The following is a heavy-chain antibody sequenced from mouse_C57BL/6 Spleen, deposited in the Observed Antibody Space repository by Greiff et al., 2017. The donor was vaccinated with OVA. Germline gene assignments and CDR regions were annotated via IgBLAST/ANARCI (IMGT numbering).Heavy chain of an antibody. J-gene: IGHJ4*01. CDR2: ISYDGSN. V-gene: IGHV3-6*01. Sequence: EVQLVESGPGLVKPSQSLSLTCSVTGYSITSGYYWNWIRQFPGNKLEWMGYISYDGSNNYNPSLKNRISITRDTSKNQFFLKLNSVTTEDTATYYCARDGPGKYAMDYWGQGTSVTVSS. CDR1: GYSITSGYY. CDR3: ARDGPGKYAMDY.